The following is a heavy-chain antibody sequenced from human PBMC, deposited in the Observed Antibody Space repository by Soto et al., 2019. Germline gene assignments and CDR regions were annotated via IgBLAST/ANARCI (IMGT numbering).Heavy chain of an antibody. CDR2: IYHSGST. V-gene: IGHV4-38-2*02. J-gene: IGHJ4*02. CDR3: AREHQLAAAGTRYFDY. Sequence: PSETLSLTCAVSGYSISSGYYWGWIRQPPGKGLEWIGSIYHSGSTYYNPSLKSRVTISVDTSKNQFSLKLSSVTAADTAVYYCAREHQLAAAGTRYFDYWGQGTLVTVSS. D-gene: IGHD6-13*01. CDR1: GYSISSGYY.